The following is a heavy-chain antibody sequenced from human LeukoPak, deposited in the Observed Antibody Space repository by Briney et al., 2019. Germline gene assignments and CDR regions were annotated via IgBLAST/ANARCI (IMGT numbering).Heavy chain of an antibody. J-gene: IGHJ6*02. CDR3: TPGGYSYDYYYGMDV. CDR2: IKSKTDGGTT. CDR1: GFTFSNAW. Sequence: GGSLRLSCAASGFTFSNAWMSWVRQAPGKGVEWVGRIKSKTDGGTTDYAAPVKGRFTISRDDSKNTLYLQMNSLKTEDAAVYYCTPGGYSYDYYYGMDVWGQGTTVTVSS. D-gene: IGHD5-18*01. V-gene: IGHV3-15*01.